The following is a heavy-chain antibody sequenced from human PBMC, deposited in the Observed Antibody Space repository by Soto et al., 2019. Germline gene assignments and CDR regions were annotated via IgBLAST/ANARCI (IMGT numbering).Heavy chain of an antibody. V-gene: IGHV5-51*01. D-gene: IGHD6-19*01. J-gene: IGHJ6*02. CDR2: IYPGDSDT. CDR3: ARQGGQWLPTGGDYCYYYGMNV. CDR1: GYSFTSYW. Sequence: PGESLKISCKGSGYSFTSYWIGWVRQMPGKGLEWMGIIYPGDSDTRYSPSFQGQVTISADKSISTAYLQWSSLKASDTAMYYCARQGGQWLPTGGDYCYYYGMNVWGQGTTVTVSS.